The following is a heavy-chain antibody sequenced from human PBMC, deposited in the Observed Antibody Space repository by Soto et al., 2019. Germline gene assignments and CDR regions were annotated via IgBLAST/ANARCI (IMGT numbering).Heavy chain of an antibody. CDR1: GGSFSGYY. CDR2: INHSGST. CDR3: ARGHRTHYYDSSGYYYLFDY. J-gene: IGHJ4*02. Sequence: SETLSLTCAVYGGSFSGYYWSWIRQPPGKGLEWIGEINHSGSTNYNPSLKSRVTISVDTSKNQFSLKLSSVTAADTAVYYCARGHRTHYYDSSGYYYLFDYWGQGTLVTVSS. D-gene: IGHD3-22*01. V-gene: IGHV4-34*01.